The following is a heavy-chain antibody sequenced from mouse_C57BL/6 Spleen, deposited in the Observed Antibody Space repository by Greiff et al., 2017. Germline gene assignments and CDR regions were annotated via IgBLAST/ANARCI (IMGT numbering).Heavy chain of an antibody. CDR3: ASSPYYYGSSYRGAMDY. V-gene: IGHV1-64*01. J-gene: IGHJ4*01. CDR2: IHPNSGST. Sequence: QVQLQQPGAELVKPGASVTLSCKASGYTFTSYWMHWVKQRPGQGLEWIGMIHPNSGSTNYNEKFKSKATLTVDKSSSTAYMQLSSLTSEDSAVYYCASSPYYYGSSYRGAMDYWGQGTSVTVSS. CDR1: GYTFTSYW. D-gene: IGHD1-1*01.